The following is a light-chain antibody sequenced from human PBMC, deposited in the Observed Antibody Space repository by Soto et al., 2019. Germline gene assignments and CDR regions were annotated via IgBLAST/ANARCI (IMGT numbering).Light chain of an antibody. Sequence: DIQMTQSPSTLSASVGDRVTITCRASQSISSWLAGYQQKPGKAPKLLIYKASSLEGGVPSRFSGSGSGTDVTLTNSGLQPDDVATYYCQQYHSYSLTFGGGTKVDIK. CDR3: QQYHSYSLT. J-gene: IGKJ4*01. V-gene: IGKV1-5*03. CDR1: QSISSW. CDR2: KAS.